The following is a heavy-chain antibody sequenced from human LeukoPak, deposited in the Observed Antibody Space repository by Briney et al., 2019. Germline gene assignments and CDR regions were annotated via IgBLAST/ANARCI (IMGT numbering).Heavy chain of an antibody. CDR2: ISYDGSNK. D-gene: IGHD3/OR15-3a*01. V-gene: IGHV3-30-3*01. CDR1: GFTFSSYA. CDR3: AKGMDYNWLDP. J-gene: IGHJ5*02. Sequence: PGRSLRLSCAASGFTFSSYAMHWVRQAPGKGLEWVAVISYDGSNKYYADSVKGRFTISRDNAKNTLSLQMNNLRAEDTAVYHCAKGMDYNWLDPWGQGTLVTVSS.